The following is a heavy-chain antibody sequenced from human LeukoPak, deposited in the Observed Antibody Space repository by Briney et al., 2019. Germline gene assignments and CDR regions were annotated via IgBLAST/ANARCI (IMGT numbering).Heavy chain of an antibody. CDR1: GGSFSGYY. Sequence: SETLSLTCAVYGGSFSGYYWSWIRQPPGKGLEWIGEINHSGSTNYNPSLKSRVTISVDTSKNQFSLKLSSVTAADTAVYYCARGLSHIIGDDGGWGQGTLVTVSS. CDR2: INHSGST. V-gene: IGHV4-34*01. D-gene: IGHD1-14*01. J-gene: IGHJ4*02. CDR3: ARGLSHIIGDDGG.